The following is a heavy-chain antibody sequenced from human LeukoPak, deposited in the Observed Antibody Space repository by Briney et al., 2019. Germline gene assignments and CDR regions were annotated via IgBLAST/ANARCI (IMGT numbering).Heavy chain of an antibody. CDR3: PRNNVHTSMDADYPEVIYCYYMDV. J-gene: IGHJ6*03. CDR1: GFTFGTYT. Sequence: PGRCPRPAWAPVGFTFGTYTTSCVRQAPREGVYSVSGISVSGNSPYYADSVKGRFSISRDNSKNTLFLQMNSLRAEDTATYCCPRNNVHTSMDADYPEVIYCYYMDVWGKGTTVTIP. V-gene: IGHV3-23*01. D-gene: IGHD5-18*01. CDR2: ISVSGNSP.